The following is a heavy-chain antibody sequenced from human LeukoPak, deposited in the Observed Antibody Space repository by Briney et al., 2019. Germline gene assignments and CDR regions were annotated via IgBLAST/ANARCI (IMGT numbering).Heavy chain of an antibody. CDR3: ANLATVTTRGVFDI. CDR2: IPYDGSNK. V-gene: IGHV3-30*18. J-gene: IGHJ3*02. Sequence: GGSLRLSCAASGFTFSSYEMNWVRQAPGKGLEWVAVIPYDGSNKYYADSVKGRFTISRDNSKNTLYLQMNSLRAEDTAVYYCANLATVTTRGVFDIWGQGTMVTISS. D-gene: IGHD4-17*01. CDR1: GFTFSSYE.